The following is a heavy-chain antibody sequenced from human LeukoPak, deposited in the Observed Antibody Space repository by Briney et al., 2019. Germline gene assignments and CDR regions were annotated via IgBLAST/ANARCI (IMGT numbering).Heavy chain of an antibody. CDR3: ARALPLGPFDP. CDR1: GFTFSSYG. Sequence: PGGSLRLSCAASGFTFSSYGMHWVRQAPGKGLEWVAVISYDGSNKYYADSVKGRFTISRDNAKNSLYLQMNSLRAEDTAVYYCARALPLGPFDPWGQGTLVTVSS. CDR2: ISYDGSNK. J-gene: IGHJ5*02. V-gene: IGHV3-30*03. D-gene: IGHD1-26*01.